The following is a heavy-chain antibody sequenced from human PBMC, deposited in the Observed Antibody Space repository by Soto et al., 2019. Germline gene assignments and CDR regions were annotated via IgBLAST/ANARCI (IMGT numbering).Heavy chain of an antibody. D-gene: IGHD3-3*01. Sequence: PGGSLRLSCAASGFTFSSYSMNWVRQAPGKGLEWVSYISSSSSTIYYADSVKGRFTISRDNAKNSLYLQMNSLRAEDTAVYYCAREEWTYDFWSGYYPFDYWGQGT. CDR2: ISSSSSTI. CDR3: AREEWTYDFWSGYYPFDY. CDR1: GFTFSSYS. V-gene: IGHV3-48*01. J-gene: IGHJ4*02.